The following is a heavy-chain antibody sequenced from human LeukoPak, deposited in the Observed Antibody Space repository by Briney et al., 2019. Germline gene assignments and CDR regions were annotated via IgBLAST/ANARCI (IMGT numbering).Heavy chain of an antibody. D-gene: IGHD6-13*01. CDR3: ASNDEGSWLLRLSYYYMDV. J-gene: IGHJ6*03. Sequence: GGSLRLSCAASGFTFSSYEMNWVRQAPGKGLEWVSYISSGGDTIYYADSVKGRFTISRDNAKNSLYLQMNSLRAEDTAVYYCASNDEGSWLLRLSYYYMDVWGKGTTVTVSS. CDR2: ISSGGDTI. V-gene: IGHV3-48*03. CDR1: GFTFSSYE.